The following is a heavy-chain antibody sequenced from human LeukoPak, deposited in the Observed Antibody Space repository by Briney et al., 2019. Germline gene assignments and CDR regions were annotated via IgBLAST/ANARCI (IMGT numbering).Heavy chain of an antibody. V-gene: IGHV3-23*01. CDR3: AKDLGMVWYFDL. CDR2: ISGSGGST. Sequence: PGGSLRLSCAASGFTFSSYAMSWVRQAPGKGLEWVSGISGSGGSTYYADSVKGRFTISRDNSKNTLYLRMDSLRVEDTAVYYCAKDLGMVWYFDLWGRGTLVTVSS. CDR1: GFTFSSYA. D-gene: IGHD2-8*01. J-gene: IGHJ2*01.